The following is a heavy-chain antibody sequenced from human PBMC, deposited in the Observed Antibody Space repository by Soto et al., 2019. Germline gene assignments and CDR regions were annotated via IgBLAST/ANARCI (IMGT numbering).Heavy chain of an antibody. J-gene: IGHJ6*02. D-gene: IGHD2-2*01. Sequence: PGGSLRLSCAASGFTFSSYGMHWVRQAPGKGLEWVAVISYDGSNKYYADSVKGRFTISRDNSKNTLYLQMNSLRAEDTAVYYCAKSPKEYQLPYPPYYYYGMDVWGQGTTVTVSS. V-gene: IGHV3-30*18. CDR1: GFTFSSYG. CDR3: AKSPKEYQLPYPPYYYYGMDV. CDR2: ISYDGSNK.